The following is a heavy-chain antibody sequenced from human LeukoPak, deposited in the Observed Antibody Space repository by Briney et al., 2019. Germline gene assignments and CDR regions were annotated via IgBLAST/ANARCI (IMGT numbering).Heavy chain of an antibody. V-gene: IGHV4-39*01. J-gene: IGHJ4*02. CDR2: IYYSGST. CDR3: ARHRAGTHLYGY. CDR1: GGSISSSSYY. D-gene: IGHD6-19*01. Sequence: KSSETLSLTCTVSGGSISSSSYYWGWIRQPPGKGLEWIGSIYYSGSTYYNPSLKSRVTISVDTSKNQFSLKLSSVTAADTAVYYCARHRAGTHLYGYWGQGTLVTVSS.